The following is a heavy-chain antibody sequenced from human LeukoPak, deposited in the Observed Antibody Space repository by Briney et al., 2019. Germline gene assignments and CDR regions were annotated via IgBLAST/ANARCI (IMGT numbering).Heavy chain of an antibody. D-gene: IGHD3-22*01. J-gene: IGHJ4*02. Sequence: GGSLRLSCAASGFTFSIYAMTWVRQAPGKGLEWVSGISGSGGSTYYADSVKGRFTISRDNSKNTLYLQMNSLRAEDTAVYYCAKAFIEDYYDSSGTFDYWGQGTLVTVSS. V-gene: IGHV3-23*01. CDR1: GFTFSIYA. CDR2: ISGSGGST. CDR3: AKAFIEDYYDSSGTFDY.